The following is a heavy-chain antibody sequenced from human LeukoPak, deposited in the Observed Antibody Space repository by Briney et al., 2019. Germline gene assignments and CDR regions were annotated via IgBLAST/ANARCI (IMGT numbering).Heavy chain of an antibody. J-gene: IGHJ4*02. CDR3: ARGGTMTTVPL. Sequence: PGGSLRLSCAASGFTFSTYAMNWVRQAPGKGLEWIGSIYYSGSTYYNPSLKSRVTISVDTSKNQFSLKLSSVTAADTAVYYCARGGTMTTVPLWGQGTLVTVSS. CDR2: IYYSGST. V-gene: IGHV4-38-2*01. CDR1: GFTFSTYA. D-gene: IGHD4-17*01.